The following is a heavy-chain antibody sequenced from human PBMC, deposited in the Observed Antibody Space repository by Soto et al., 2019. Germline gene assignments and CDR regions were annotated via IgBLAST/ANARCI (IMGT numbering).Heavy chain of an antibody. Sequence: QVQLVQSGAEVKKPGASVKVSCKTSGYTFTGYYIYWVRQAPGQGLEWMGWINPHSGGKDSSHKFQGRVTMTRDTSISTAYMELSRLRSDDTAVYYCAGTSCSSTTCPTTYWGQGTLVTVSS. D-gene: IGHD2-2*01. CDR3: AGTSCSSTTCPTTY. V-gene: IGHV1-2*07. CDR1: GYTFTGYY. J-gene: IGHJ4*02. CDR2: INPHSGGK.